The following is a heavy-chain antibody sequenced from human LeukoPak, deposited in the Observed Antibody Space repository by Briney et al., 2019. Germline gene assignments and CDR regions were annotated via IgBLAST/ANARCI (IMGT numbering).Heavy chain of an antibody. D-gene: IGHD4-17*01. J-gene: IGHJ6*03. CDR1: GYIFTNYY. CDR2: INPSAGNT. V-gene: IGHV1-46*01. CDR3: GRGGLTTPYYYMDV. Sequence: ASVKVSCKASGYIFTNYYMHWVRQAPGQGLEWMGIINPSAGNTRYAQKFQVRVTMTRDMSTSTVYMELSSLRSEDTAVYYCGRGGLTTPYYYMDVWGKGTTVTVSS.